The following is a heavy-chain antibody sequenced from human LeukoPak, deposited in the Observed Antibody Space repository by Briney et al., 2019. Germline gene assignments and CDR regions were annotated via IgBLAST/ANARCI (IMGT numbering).Heavy chain of an antibody. D-gene: IGHD2-21*01. V-gene: IGHV1-69*05. Sequence: GSSVKVTCKASGGTFSSYAISWVRQAPGQGLEWMGGIIPIFGTANYAQKFQGRVTITTDESTSTAYMELSSLRPEDTAVYYCARGILPTGGYFDYWGQGTLVTVSS. CDR3: ARGILPTGGYFDY. CDR1: GGTFSSYA. J-gene: IGHJ4*02. CDR2: IIPIFGTA.